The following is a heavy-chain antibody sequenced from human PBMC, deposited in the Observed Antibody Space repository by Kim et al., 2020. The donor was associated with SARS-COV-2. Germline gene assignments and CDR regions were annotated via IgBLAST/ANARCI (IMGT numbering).Heavy chain of an antibody. Sequence: SVKVSCKASGGTFSSYAISWVRQAPGQGLEWMGGIIPIFGTANYAQKFQGRVTITADESTSTAYMELNSLRSEDTAVYYCARGTLKNIVVVPAALPVYYYYYGMDVWGQGTTVTVSS. CDR2: IIPIFGTA. V-gene: IGHV1-69*13. CDR1: GGTFSSYA. D-gene: IGHD2-2*01. CDR3: ARGTLKNIVVVPAALPVYYYYYGMDV. J-gene: IGHJ6*02.